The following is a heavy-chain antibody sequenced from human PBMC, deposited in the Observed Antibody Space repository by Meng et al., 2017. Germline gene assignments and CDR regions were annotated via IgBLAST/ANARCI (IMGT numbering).Heavy chain of an antibody. CDR2: INPTSGGT. CDR3: ARGTGYYDRSGKVDY. V-gene: IGHV1-2*06. J-gene: IGHJ4*02. CDR1: GSPFTVYY. D-gene: IGHD3-22*01. Sequence: VQSGAEVTKPGDTVKVSCKASGSPFTVYYMHWVRQAPGQGLEWMGRINPTSGGTNYAQKFQGRVTMPRDTSISTAYMELSRLRSDDTAVYYCARGTGYYDRSGKVDYWGQGTLVTVSS.